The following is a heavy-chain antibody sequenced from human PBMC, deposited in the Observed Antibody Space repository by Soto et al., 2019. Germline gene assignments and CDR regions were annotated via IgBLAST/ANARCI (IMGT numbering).Heavy chain of an antibody. D-gene: IGHD2-21*01. V-gene: IGHV2-70*01. Sequence: SGPTLVNPTQTLTLTCTFSGFSLSTLGTCVTWIRQPPGKALEWLALINWDNNEYYNPSLKTRPTISRDTSKNQVVLTMTNVDPVDTATYYCARIPHYSDSYYMDYWGQGTLVTVSS. CDR2: INWDNNE. CDR3: ARIPHYSDSYYMDY. J-gene: IGHJ4*02. CDR1: GFSLSTLGTC.